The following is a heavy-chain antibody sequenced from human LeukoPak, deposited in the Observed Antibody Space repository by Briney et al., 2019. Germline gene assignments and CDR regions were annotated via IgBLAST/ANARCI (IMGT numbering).Heavy chain of an antibody. J-gene: IGHJ6*03. CDR1: GGSISSGDYY. V-gene: IGHV4-61*02. CDR3: AREYFDWLKGQNDYYMDV. D-gene: IGHD3-9*01. Sequence: PSETLSLTCTVSGGSISSGDYYWSWIRQPAGKGLEWIGRIYTSGSTNYNPSLKSRVTMSVDTSKNQFSLKLSSVTAADTAVYYCAREYFDWLKGQNDYYMDVWGKGTTVTVSS. CDR2: IYTSGST.